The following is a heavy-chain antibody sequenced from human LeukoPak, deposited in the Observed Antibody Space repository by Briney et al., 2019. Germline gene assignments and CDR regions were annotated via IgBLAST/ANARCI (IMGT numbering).Heavy chain of an antibody. J-gene: IGHJ4*02. CDR2: ISANGGGT. CDR1: GFTFSNYA. V-gene: IGHV3-23*01. Sequence: TGGSLRLSCAASGFTFSNYAMSWVRQAPGKGLEWVSAISANGGGTYYADSVKGRFTISRDNSKNTLYLQMNSLRAEDTAVYYCAKGSSPSDYWGQGTLVTVSS. CDR3: AKGSSPSDY. D-gene: IGHD6-13*01.